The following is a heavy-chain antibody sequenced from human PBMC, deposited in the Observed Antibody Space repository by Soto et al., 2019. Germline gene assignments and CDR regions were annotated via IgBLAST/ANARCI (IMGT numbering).Heavy chain of an antibody. CDR3: ARDTSPDPRGLGYYGMDV. CDR2: IWYDGSNK. D-gene: IGHD5-12*01. Sequence: QVQLVESGGGVVQPGRSLRLSCAASGFTFSSYGMHWVRQAPGKGLEWVAAIWYDGSNKYYADSVKGRFTISRDNSKNTLYLQMNSLRAEDTAVYYCARDTSPDPRGLGYYGMDVWGQGTTVTVSS. V-gene: IGHV3-33*01. CDR1: GFTFSSYG. J-gene: IGHJ6*02.